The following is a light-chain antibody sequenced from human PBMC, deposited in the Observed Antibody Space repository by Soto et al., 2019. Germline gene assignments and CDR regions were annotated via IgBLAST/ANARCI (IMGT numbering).Light chain of an antibody. CDR2: GTS. J-gene: IGKJ1*01. V-gene: IGKV3-20*01. Sequence: EIVLTQSPGTLSLSPGERATLSCRASQSVATIYLAWYQQKPGQAPKLLMSGTSTRATGIPDRFSGSGSRTDFTLTINRLEPEDFAVYYCQQYGSSPRTFGQGTRV. CDR3: QQYGSSPRT. CDR1: QSVATIY.